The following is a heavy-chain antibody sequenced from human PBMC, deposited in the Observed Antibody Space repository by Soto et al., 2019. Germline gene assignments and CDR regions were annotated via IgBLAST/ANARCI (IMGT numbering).Heavy chain of an antibody. CDR1: GFPFSNYA. CDR3: AKNTSGWGQVFYYMDV. Sequence: EVQLLESGGGLVQPGGSLRLSCAGSGFPFSNYAMSWVRQAPGKGLEWVSAISGSSATTYYADSVKGRFTIFRDNSKNKLYLQMNSLRAEDTAIYYCAKNTSGWGQVFYYMDVWGKGTTVTVSS. V-gene: IGHV3-23*01. D-gene: IGHD6-19*01. J-gene: IGHJ6*03. CDR2: ISGSSATT.